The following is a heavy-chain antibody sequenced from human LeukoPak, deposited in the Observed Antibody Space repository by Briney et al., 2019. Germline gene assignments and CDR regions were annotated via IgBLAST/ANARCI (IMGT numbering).Heavy chain of an antibody. Sequence: GASVKVSCKASGYTFTSYGISWVRQAPVQGLEWMGWISAYNGNTNYAQKLQGRVTMTTDTSTSTAYMELRSLRPDDTAVYYCARDPCSSTSCYLDYWGQGTRVTVSS. J-gene: IGHJ4*02. V-gene: IGHV1-18*01. CDR2: ISAYNGNT. CDR3: ARDPCSSTSCYLDY. CDR1: GYTFTSYG. D-gene: IGHD2-2*01.